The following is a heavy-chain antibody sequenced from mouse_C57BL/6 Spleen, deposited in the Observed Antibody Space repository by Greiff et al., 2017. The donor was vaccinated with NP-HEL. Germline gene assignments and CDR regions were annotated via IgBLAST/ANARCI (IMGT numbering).Heavy chain of an antibody. Sequence: VQLQESGPELVKPGASVKISCKASGYAFSSSWMNWVKQRPGKGLEWIGRIYPGDGDTNYNGKFKGKATLTADKSSSTAYMQLSSLTSEDSAVYFCARYTVVSKDYFDYWGQGTTLTVSS. D-gene: IGHD1-1*01. CDR1: GYAFSSSW. CDR3: ARYTVVSKDYFDY. CDR2: IYPGDGDT. J-gene: IGHJ2*01. V-gene: IGHV1-82*01.